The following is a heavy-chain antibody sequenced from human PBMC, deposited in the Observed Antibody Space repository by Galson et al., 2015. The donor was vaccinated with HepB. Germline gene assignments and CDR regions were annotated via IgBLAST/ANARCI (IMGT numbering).Heavy chain of an antibody. CDR2: IYHSGGT. J-gene: IGHJ4*02. Sequence: QVQLQEPGPGLVKPSETLSLTCAVSGGSISSSNWWSWVRQPPGKGLEWIGEIYHSGGTNYNPSLKSRVTISVDKSKNQFSLKLSSVTAADTAVYYCAREDIVVVTGGFFDYWGQGTLVTVSS. D-gene: IGHD3-22*01. V-gene: IGHV4-4*02. CDR3: AREDIVVVTGGFFDY. CDR1: GGSISSSNW.